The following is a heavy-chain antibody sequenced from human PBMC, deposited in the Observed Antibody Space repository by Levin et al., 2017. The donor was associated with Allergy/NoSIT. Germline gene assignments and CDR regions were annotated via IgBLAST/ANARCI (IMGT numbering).Heavy chain of an antibody. J-gene: IGHJ3*02. CDR2: IYSNDDE. CDR3: AHRGGSGRSRYAFDI. V-gene: IGHV2-5*01. CDR1: GFSLSISGVG. Sequence: SGPTLVKPPQTLTLTCTFSGFSLSISGVGVGWIRPPPGKAPEWLALIYSNDDERYRPSLKSRLTITKDTSKNQVVLTMTNMEPVDTATYYCAHRGGSGRSRYAFDIWGQGTMVTVSS. D-gene: IGHD3-3*01.